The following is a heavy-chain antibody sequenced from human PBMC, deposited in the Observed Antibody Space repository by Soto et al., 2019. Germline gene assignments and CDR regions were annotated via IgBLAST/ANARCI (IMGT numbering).Heavy chain of an antibody. Sequence: EVQLLESGGGLVQPGGSLRLSCAASGFTFSSYAMSWVRQAPGRGLEWVSAISGSGGSTYYADSVKGRFTISRDNSKNTLYLQMNSLRAEDTAVYYCAKDKDYDFWSGSSYYFDYWGQGTLVTVSS. CDR1: GFTFSSYA. CDR2: ISGSGGST. D-gene: IGHD3-3*01. CDR3: AKDKDYDFWSGSSYYFDY. V-gene: IGHV3-23*01. J-gene: IGHJ4*02.